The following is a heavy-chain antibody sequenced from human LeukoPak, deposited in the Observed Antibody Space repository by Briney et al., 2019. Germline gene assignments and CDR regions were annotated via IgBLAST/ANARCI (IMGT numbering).Heavy chain of an antibody. CDR1: GFTFSSYW. CDR3: ARARGAYYYASGRVIDY. CDR2: INSDGNTT. J-gene: IGHJ4*02. D-gene: IGHD3-10*01. V-gene: IGHV3-74*01. Sequence: LPGGSLRLSCAASGFTFSSYWMHWVRQAPGKGLVWISRINSDGNTTSYADSVKGRFTISRDNAKNTLYLQMNSLGAEDTAVYYCARARGAYYYASGRVIDYWGQGTLVTVSS.